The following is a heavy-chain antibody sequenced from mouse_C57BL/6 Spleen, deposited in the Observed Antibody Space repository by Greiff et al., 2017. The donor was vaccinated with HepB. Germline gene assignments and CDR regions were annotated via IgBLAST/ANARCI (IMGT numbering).Heavy chain of an antibody. D-gene: IGHD1-1*01. Sequence: EVKLQESGGGLVQPGGSLSLSCAASGFTFTDYYMSWVRQPPGKALEWLGFIRNKANGYKTEYSASVKGRFTISRDNSQSILYLQMNDLRAEDSATYYCARGQSYYGSSYFDYWGQGTTLTVSS. CDR1: GFTFTDYY. CDR3: ARGQSYYGSSYFDY. J-gene: IGHJ2*01. CDR2: IRNKANGYKT. V-gene: IGHV7-3*01.